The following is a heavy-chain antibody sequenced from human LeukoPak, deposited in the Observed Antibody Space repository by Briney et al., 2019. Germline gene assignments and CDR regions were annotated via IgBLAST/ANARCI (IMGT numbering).Heavy chain of an antibody. D-gene: IGHD3-10*01. CDR3: ARTITMVRVYFDY. CDR1: GFTFSSYS. Sequence: GGSLRLSCAASGFTFSSYSMNWVRQAPGKGLEWVSSISSSSSYIYYADSVKGRFTISRDNAKNSLYLQMNSLRAEDTAVYYCARTITMVRVYFDYWGQGTLVTVSS. V-gene: IGHV3-21*01. J-gene: IGHJ4*02. CDR2: ISSSSSYI.